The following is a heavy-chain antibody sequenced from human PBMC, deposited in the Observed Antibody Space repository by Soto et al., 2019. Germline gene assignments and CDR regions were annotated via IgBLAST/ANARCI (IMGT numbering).Heavy chain of an antibody. D-gene: IGHD6-19*01. CDR2: FDPESGEA. J-gene: IGHJ6*02. CDR1: GYTLIELS. Sequence: ASVKVSCKVSGYTLIELSMHWVRQAPGKGLEWMARFDPESGEAIYAQKFQGRVTMTEDTSTDTAYMELSSLRSEDTAVYYCATDHQWLGDYYYGMDVWGQGTTVIVSS. V-gene: IGHV1-24*01. CDR3: ATDHQWLGDYYYGMDV.